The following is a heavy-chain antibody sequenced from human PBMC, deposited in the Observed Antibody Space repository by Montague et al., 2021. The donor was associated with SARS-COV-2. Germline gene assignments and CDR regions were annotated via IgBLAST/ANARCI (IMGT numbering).Heavy chain of an antibody. D-gene: IGHD2-2*01. Sequence: SETLSLTCTVSGGSLFSSSYYWGWIRQPPGKGLEWIGEINHSGGVNYNPSLKSRVAISVDTSKNHFSLKLRSVTAADTAIYYCARGYCSSTTCYRSLHYWGQGTLVAVSS. CDR1: GGSLFSSSYY. CDR2: INHSGGV. CDR3: ARGYCSSTTCYRSLHY. J-gene: IGHJ4*02. V-gene: IGHV4-39*02.